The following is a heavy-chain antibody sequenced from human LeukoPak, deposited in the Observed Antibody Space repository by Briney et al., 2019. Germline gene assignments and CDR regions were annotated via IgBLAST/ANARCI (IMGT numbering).Heavy chain of an antibody. Sequence: SETLSLTCTVSGGSISSTSYYWGWIRQPPGKGLEWIGYIYYSGSTNYNPSLKSRVTISVDTSKNQFSLKLSSVTAADTAVYYCARLSVLAAAGTLGFDPWGQGTLVTVSS. J-gene: IGHJ5*02. V-gene: IGHV4-61*05. D-gene: IGHD6-13*01. CDR1: GGSISSTSYY. CDR3: ARLSVLAAAGTLGFDP. CDR2: IYYSGST.